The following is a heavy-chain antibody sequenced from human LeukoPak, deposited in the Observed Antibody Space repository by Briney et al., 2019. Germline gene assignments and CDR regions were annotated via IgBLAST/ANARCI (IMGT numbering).Heavy chain of an antibody. J-gene: IGHJ6*02. V-gene: IGHV1-2*02. CDR3: ARDGQVPAAYYYYYYGMDV. Sequence: EASVKISCKASGYTFTGYYMHWVRHAPGQGLEWMGCINPNSGGTNYAQKFQGRVTTTRHTSISTAYMELSRLRSDDTAVYYCARDGQVPAAYYYYYYGMDVWGQGTTVTVSS. CDR2: INPNSGGT. CDR1: GYTFTGYY. D-gene: IGHD2-2*01.